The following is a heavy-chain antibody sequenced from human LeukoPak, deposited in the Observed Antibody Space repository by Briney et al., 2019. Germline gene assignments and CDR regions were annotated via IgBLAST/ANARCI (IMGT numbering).Heavy chain of an antibody. CDR3: AADEHYYDSSGYLLDY. CDR2: IVVGSGNT. V-gene: IGHV1-58*01. J-gene: IGHJ4*02. D-gene: IGHD3-22*01. CDR1: GFTFTSSA. Sequence: SVKVSCKASGFTFTSSAVQWVRQARGQRLEWIGWIVVGSGNTNYAQKFQERVTITRDMSTSTAYMELSSLRSEDTAVYYCAADEHYYDSSGYLLDYWGQGTLVTVSS.